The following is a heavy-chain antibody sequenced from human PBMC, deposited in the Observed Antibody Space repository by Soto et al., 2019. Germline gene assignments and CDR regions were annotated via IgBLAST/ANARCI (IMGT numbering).Heavy chain of an antibody. CDR3: ARLPSSYDFWSGYYPYYFDY. Sequence: SETLSLTCTVSGGSISSSSYYWGWIRQPPGKGLEWIGSIYYSGSTYYNPSLKSRVTISVDTSKNQFSLKLSSVTAADTAVYYCARLPSSYDFWSGYYPYYFDYWGRGTLVTVSS. CDR2: IYYSGST. D-gene: IGHD3-3*01. CDR1: GGSISSSSYY. V-gene: IGHV4-39*01. J-gene: IGHJ4*02.